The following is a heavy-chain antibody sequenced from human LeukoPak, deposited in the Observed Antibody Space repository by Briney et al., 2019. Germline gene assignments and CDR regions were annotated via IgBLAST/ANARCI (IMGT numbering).Heavy chain of an antibody. Sequence: GGSLRLSCAASGFRFSDYTMTWVRQAPGKGPEWVSAIGGRGGSTYYADSLGGRFTISRDNSKDMLYLQMNSLKVEDAATYYCGKEGGAWGQGTKVTVSS. CDR1: GFRFSDYT. J-gene: IGHJ5*02. D-gene: IGHD3-16*01. CDR2: IGGRGGST. V-gene: IGHV3-23*01. CDR3: GKEGGA.